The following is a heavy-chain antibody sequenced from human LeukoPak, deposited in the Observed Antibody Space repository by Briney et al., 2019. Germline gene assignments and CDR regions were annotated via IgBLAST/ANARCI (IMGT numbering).Heavy chain of an antibody. CDR1: GYTFTTYY. J-gene: IGHJ4*02. D-gene: IGHD3-22*01. Sequence: ASVKVSCKASGYTFTTYYIHWVRQAPGQGLEWLGIINPSGGSPTYAQKFQGRVTMTRDTSTSTVYMELSSLRSDDTGVYYCARVGSVDTSGYYDYWGQGTLVTVSS. CDR2: INPSGGSP. V-gene: IGHV1-46*01. CDR3: ARVGSVDTSGYYDY.